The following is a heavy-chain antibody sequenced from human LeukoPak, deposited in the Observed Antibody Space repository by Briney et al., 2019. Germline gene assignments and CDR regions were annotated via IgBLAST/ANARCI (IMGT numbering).Heavy chain of an antibody. Sequence: PGGSLRFSCAASGFNFENYGMHWVRQAPGKGLEWVAVIWYDGTKKNYGESVKGRFTISRDNSKNMVSLQMNSLRAEDTAVYYCAREDSSGYYHDALDLWGQGTMVTVSS. J-gene: IGHJ3*01. CDR1: GFNFENYG. CDR3: AREDSSGYYHDALDL. D-gene: IGHD3-22*01. V-gene: IGHV3-33*01. CDR2: IWYDGTKK.